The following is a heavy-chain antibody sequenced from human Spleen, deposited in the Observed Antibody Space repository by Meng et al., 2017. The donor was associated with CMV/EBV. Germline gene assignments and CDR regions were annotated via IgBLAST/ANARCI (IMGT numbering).Heavy chain of an antibody. Sequence: ESLKISCAASGLTFSSYAMSWVRQPPGKGLEWIGEINHSGSTNYNPSLKSRVTISVDTSKNQFSLKLSSVTAADTAVYYCARGRIAAAGMGYWGQGTLVTVSS. V-gene: IGHV4-34*01. CDR3: ARGRIAAAGMGY. CDR2: INHSGST. D-gene: IGHD6-13*01. J-gene: IGHJ4*02. CDR1: GLTFSSYA.